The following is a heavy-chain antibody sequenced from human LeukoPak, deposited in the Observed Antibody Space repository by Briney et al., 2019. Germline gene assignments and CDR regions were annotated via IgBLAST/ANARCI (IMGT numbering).Heavy chain of an antibody. D-gene: IGHD2-8*01. CDR1: GLTFSSYA. Sequence: PGGSLRLSCAASGLTFSSYAMTWVRQAPGKGLEWVPVIYSGGSTYYADSVKGRFTISRHNSKNTLYLQMNSLRAEDTAVYYCARDQGYSTNLNHYYYGMDVWGQGTTVTVSS. V-gene: IGHV3-53*04. CDR2: IYSGGST. CDR3: ARDQGYSTNLNHYYYGMDV. J-gene: IGHJ6*02.